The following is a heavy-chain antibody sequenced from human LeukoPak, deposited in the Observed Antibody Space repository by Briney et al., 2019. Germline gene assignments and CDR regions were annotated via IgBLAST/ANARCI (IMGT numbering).Heavy chain of an antibody. Sequence: GGSLRLSCAASGFTFSSYSMNWVRQAPGKGLEWVSSISSSSSYIYYADSVKGRFTISRDNAKNSLYLQMNSLRAEDTAVYYCARDTASIRPSGWYRGLDYWGQGTLVTVSS. J-gene: IGHJ4*02. D-gene: IGHD6-19*01. CDR2: ISSSSSYI. CDR3: ARDTASIRPSGWYRGLDY. CDR1: GFTFSSYS. V-gene: IGHV3-21*01.